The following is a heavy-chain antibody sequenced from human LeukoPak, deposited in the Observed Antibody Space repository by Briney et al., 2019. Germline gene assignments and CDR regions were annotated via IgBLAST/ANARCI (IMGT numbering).Heavy chain of an antibody. Sequence: GGSLRLSCAASGFTFNTYSMSWVRQAPGKGLEWVSIISRTSESIFYADSVKGRFTISRDNAKNSLYLQMNSLRAEDTAVYYCASDYYGSGSYYTWGQGTLVTVSS. CDR3: ASDYYGSGSYYT. V-gene: IGHV3-21*01. J-gene: IGHJ4*02. CDR1: GFTFNTYS. CDR2: ISRTSESI. D-gene: IGHD3-10*01.